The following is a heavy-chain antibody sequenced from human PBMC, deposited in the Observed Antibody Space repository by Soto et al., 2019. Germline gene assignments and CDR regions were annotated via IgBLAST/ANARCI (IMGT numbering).Heavy chain of an antibody. D-gene: IGHD3-3*01. Sequence: SETLSLTCTVYGATFSGYSWTWIRQFPGKGLEWIGYIYYSGSTNYNPSLKSRVTISVHTSKNQFSLKLSSVTAADTAVYYCAREYYDPEAFDPWGQGTLVTVSS. CDR1: GATFSGYS. CDR2: IYYSGST. CDR3: AREYYDPEAFDP. J-gene: IGHJ5*02. V-gene: IGHV4-59*01.